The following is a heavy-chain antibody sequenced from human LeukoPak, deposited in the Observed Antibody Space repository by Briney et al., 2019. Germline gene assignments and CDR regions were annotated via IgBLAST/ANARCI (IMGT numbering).Heavy chain of an antibody. J-gene: IGHJ4*02. V-gene: IGHV4-4*07. CDR1: GGSISSYY. D-gene: IGHD3-22*01. CDR3: AINNYYDST. CDR2: ISTSGST. Sequence: SETLSLTCTVSGGSISSYYWSWIRQPAGKGLEWIGRISTSGSTNYNPSLKSRVIISVDKSKNQFSLNLSSVTAADTAVYYCAINNYYDSTWGQGTPVTVSS.